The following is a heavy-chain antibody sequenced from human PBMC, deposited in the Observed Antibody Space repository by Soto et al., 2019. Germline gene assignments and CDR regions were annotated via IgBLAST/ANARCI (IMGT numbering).Heavy chain of an antibody. D-gene: IGHD3-3*01. J-gene: IGHJ6*02. CDR2: IYYSGST. CDR1: GGSISIGGYY. CDR3: ARERYDFWSGYYTEYYYYYGMDV. V-gene: IGHV4-31*03. Sequence: PSETLSLTCTVSGGSISIGGYYWSWIRQHPGKVLEWIGYIYYSGSTYYNPSLKSRVTISVDTSKNQFSLKLSSVTAADTAVYYCARERYDFWSGYYTEYYYYYGMDVWGQGTTVTVSS.